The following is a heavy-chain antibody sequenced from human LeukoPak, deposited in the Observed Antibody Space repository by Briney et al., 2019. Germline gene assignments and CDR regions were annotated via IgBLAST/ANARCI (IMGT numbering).Heavy chain of an antibody. Sequence: ASVKVSCKASGYTFTSYYMHWVRQAPGQGLEWMEIINPSGGSTSYAQKFQGRVTMTRDTSTSTVYMELSSLRSEDTAVYYCARGVFVVVPAAIVSYGMDVWGQGTTVTVSS. D-gene: IGHD2-2*02. J-gene: IGHJ6*02. V-gene: IGHV1-46*01. CDR3: ARGVFVVVPAAIVSYGMDV. CDR2: INPSGGST. CDR1: GYTFTSYY.